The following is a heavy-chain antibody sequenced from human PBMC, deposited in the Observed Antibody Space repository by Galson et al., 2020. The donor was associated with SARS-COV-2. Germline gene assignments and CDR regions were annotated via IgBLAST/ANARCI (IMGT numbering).Heavy chain of an antibody. D-gene: IGHD4-17*01. CDR2: IYYSGTT. CDR1: GGSISTTSYF. CDR3: ARRGGTVTTQHFDR. V-gene: IGHV4-39*01. Sequence: SETLSLTCTVSGGSISTTSYFWGWIRQPPGKGLEWIGTIYYSGTTYYNPSLRSRVTISVDTSRNQFSLKLNSVTAADTAVYYYARRGGTVTTQHFDRWGRGTLVTVSS. J-gene: IGHJ2*01.